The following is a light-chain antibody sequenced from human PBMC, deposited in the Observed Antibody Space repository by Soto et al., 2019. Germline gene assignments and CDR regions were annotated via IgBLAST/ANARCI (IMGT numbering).Light chain of an antibody. Sequence: EIELTQSPGTLSLSPGERATLSCRASQSDGRAFLAWHQQKPGQAPRLLIYAASGRATGIPDRFSGSGSGTDFTLTISRLEPEDFAVYYCQQYGSLPITFGQGTRLEIK. CDR3: QQYGSLPIT. V-gene: IGKV3-20*01. J-gene: IGKJ5*01. CDR2: AAS. CDR1: QSDGRAF.